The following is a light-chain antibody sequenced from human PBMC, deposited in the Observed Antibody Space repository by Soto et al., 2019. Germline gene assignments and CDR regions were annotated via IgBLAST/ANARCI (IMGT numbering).Light chain of an antibody. J-gene: IGKJ2*01. Sequence: DIQMTQSQSSLSASVGARVTITCRASQGINHYLAWYQQKPGKVPKLLIYAASTLQSGVPSRFSGSGSGTDFTLTISSLQPEDVATYYCQKYNSAPHTFGQGTKLEIK. CDR1: QGINHY. CDR3: QKYNSAPHT. V-gene: IGKV1-27*01. CDR2: AAS.